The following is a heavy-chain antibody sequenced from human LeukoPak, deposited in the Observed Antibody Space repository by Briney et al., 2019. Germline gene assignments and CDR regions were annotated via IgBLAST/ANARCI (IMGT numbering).Heavy chain of an antibody. CDR2: IKSDGST. V-gene: IGHV3-74*01. CDR1: GFTFSTYW. CDR3: ARAPSEIGGYYPEYFRH. J-gene: IGHJ1*01. Sequence: GGSLRLSCAASGFTFSTYWMHWVRQAPGKGLVWVSRIKSDGSTNYADSVKGRFTISRDNAKNTVSLQMNSLRPEDTGVYYCARAPSEIGGYYPEYFRHWGQGTLVTVPS. D-gene: IGHD3-22*01.